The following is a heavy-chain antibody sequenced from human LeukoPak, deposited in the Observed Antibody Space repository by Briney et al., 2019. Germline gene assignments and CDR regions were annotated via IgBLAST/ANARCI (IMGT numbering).Heavy chain of an antibody. CDR2: IYYSGST. J-gene: IGHJ4*02. D-gene: IGHD2-2*01. V-gene: IGHV4-59*12. Sequence: SETLSLTCTVSGGSISSYYWSWIRQPPGKGLEWIGYIYYSGSTNYNPSLKSRVTISVDTSKNQFSLKLSSVTAADTAVYYCATLGGYCSSTSCYPFDYWGQGTLVTVSS. CDR3: ATLGGYCSSTSCYPFDY. CDR1: GGSISSYY.